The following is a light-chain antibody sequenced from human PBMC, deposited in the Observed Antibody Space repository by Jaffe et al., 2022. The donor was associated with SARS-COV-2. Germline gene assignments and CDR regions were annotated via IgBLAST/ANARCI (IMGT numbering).Light chain of an antibody. CDR2: GTS. Sequence: EIVLTQSPGTLSLSPGERATLSCRASQNVGGSYLAWYQQKPGQAPRLLICGTSSRATGIPDRFSGSGSGTDFTLTISRLEPEDFAVYYCQQYGNSLLTFGGGTKVEIK. J-gene: IGKJ4*01. CDR3: QQYGNSLLT. V-gene: IGKV3-20*01. CDR1: QNVGGSY.